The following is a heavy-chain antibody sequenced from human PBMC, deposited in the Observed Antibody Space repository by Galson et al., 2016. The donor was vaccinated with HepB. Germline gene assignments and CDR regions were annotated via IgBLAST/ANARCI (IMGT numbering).Heavy chain of an antibody. CDR1: GFTFSHYD. J-gene: IGHJ4*01. V-gene: IGHV3-13*01. D-gene: IGHD3-16*01. CDR2: VGMAGDT. CDR3: ARARTFGEFHFDY. Sequence: SLRLSCAASGFTFSHYDMHWVRQTTGKGLEWVSGVGMAGDTYYRDSVKGRFTISREDAKNSFYLQMNSLRAGDTAVYYCARARTFGEFHFDYWGQGALVTVSS.